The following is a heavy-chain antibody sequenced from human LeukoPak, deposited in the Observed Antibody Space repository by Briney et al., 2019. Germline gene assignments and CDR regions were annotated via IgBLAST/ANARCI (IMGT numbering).Heavy chain of an antibody. Sequence: GGSLRLSCAASAFTFSSYAMSWVRQPPGKGLEWVSTISGSGGSTYYVDSVKGRFTISRDNSKNTLYLQMNSLRAEDTAVYYCAKVPRSSANNWFDPWGQGTLVTGSS. D-gene: IGHD6-19*01. CDR2: ISGSGGST. CDR1: AFTFSSYA. J-gene: IGHJ5*02. CDR3: AKVPRSSANNWFDP. V-gene: IGHV3-23*01.